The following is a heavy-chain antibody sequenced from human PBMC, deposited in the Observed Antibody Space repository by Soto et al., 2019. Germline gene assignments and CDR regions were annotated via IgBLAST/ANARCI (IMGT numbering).Heavy chain of an antibody. CDR1: GFTFESYG. CDR2: ISHEGVTK. J-gene: IGHJ6*02. V-gene: IGHV3-30*03. Sequence: GGSLRLSCIASGFTFESYGMHWVRQAPGKGLEWVAVISHEGVTKNYADSVKGRFTISRDNSKNTLYLQMNSLRAEDTAVYYCARDQPGYYDILTGYYGGEWDGMDVWGQGTTVTVSS. D-gene: IGHD3-9*01. CDR3: ARDQPGYYDILTGYYGGEWDGMDV.